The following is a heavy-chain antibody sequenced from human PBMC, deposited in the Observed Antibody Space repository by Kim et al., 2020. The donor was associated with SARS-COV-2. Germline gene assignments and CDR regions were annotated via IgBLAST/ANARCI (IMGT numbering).Heavy chain of an antibody. CDR2: T. Sequence: TNYNHSRKSRVTISVDTSKNQFSLKLSSVTAADTAVYYCAREGPQIYFDYWGQGTLVTVSS. CDR3: AREGPQIYFDY. V-gene: IGHV4-59*01. J-gene: IGHJ4*02.